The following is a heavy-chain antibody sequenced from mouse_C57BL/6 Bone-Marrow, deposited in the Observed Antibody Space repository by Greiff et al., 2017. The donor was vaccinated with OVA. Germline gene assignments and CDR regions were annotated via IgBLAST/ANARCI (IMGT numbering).Heavy chain of an antibody. CDR1: GYTFTSYD. CDR2: IYPRDGST. Sequence: QVQLQQSGPELVKPGASVKLSCKASGYTFTSYDLNWVKQRPGQGLEWIGWIYPRDGSTKYNEKFKGKATLTVAPSYSTAYMELHSLTSEDSAFYVCARFALYYYGSRYYFDYWGQGTTLTVSS. D-gene: IGHD1-1*01. CDR3: ARFALYYYGSRYYFDY. J-gene: IGHJ2*01. V-gene: IGHV1-85*01.